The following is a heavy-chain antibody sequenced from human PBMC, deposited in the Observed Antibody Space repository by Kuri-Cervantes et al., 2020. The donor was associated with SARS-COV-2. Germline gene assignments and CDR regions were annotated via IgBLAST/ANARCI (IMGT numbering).Heavy chain of an antibody. J-gene: IGHJ4*02. V-gene: IGHV3-30*02. CDR3: ASGPGILWFGDDY. D-gene: IGHD3-10*01. CDR2: IRYDGSNK. Sequence: GESLKISCAASGFTFSSYWMSWVRQAPGKGLEWVAFIRYDGSNKYYADSVKGRFTISRDNSKNTLYLQMNSLRAEDTAVYYCASGPGILWFGDDYWGQGTLVTVSS. CDR1: GFTFSSYW.